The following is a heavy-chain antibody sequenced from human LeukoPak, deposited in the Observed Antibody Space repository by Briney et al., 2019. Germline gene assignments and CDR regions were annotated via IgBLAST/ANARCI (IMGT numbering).Heavy chain of an antibody. CDR3: ARSYYDSSGYSHFDP. CDR2: INSDGSST. J-gene: IGHJ5*02. CDR1: GFTFSSYW. D-gene: IGHD3-22*01. Sequence: GGALRLSCAAPGFTFSSYWMHWARQAPGNGLVWVSRINSDGSSTSYAVSVKGRFTISRDNAKNTLYLQMHSLRAEDTAVYYCARSYYDSSGYSHFDPWGQGTLVTVSS. V-gene: IGHV3-74*01.